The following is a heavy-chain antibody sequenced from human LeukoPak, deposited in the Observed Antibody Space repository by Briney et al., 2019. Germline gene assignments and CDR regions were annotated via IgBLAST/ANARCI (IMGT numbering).Heavy chain of an antibody. CDR2: IYYSGST. V-gene: IGHV4-39*01. Sequence: PSETLSLTCTVSGGSISSSSYYWGWIRQPPGKGLEWIGSIYYSGSTYYNPSLKSRVTISVDTSKNQFSLKLSSVTAADTAVCYCARHRAPRGRPLYYGMDVWGQGTTVTVSS. D-gene: IGHD1-26*01. J-gene: IGHJ6*02. CDR1: GGSISSSSYY. CDR3: ARHRAPRGRPLYYGMDV.